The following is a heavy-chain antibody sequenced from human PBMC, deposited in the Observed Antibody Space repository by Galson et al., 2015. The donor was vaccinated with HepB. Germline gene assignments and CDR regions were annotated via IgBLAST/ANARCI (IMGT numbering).Heavy chain of an antibody. J-gene: IGHJ4*02. CDR2: INSGSTSI. CDR3: ARGGGSYNL. CDR1: GFTFSSSA. V-gene: IGHV3-21*01. Sequence: SLRLSCAASGFTFSSSAMNWVRQAPGKGLEWVSSINSGSTSISYGDSMKGRFTISRDNAKNSVYLQMNSLRVEDTAVYYCARGGGSYNLWGQGTLDTVSS. D-gene: IGHD2-15*01.